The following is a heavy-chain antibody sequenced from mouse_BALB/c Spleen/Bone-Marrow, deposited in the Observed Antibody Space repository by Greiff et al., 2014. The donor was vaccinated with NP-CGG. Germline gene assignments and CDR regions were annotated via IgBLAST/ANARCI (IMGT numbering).Heavy chain of an antibody. CDR2: IWGGGIT. V-gene: IGHV2-6-5*01. Sequence: QVQLKESGPGLVAPSQSLSITCTVSGFSLTDYGVSWIRQPPGKGLEWLGVIWGGGITYYRSTFKSRLSISKDNSKSQVFLKRNSLQTDDTAMYYCAKHDTTVVLDYWGQGTTLTGSS. D-gene: IGHD1-1*01. J-gene: IGHJ2*01. CDR3: AKHDTTVVLDY. CDR1: GFSLTDYG.